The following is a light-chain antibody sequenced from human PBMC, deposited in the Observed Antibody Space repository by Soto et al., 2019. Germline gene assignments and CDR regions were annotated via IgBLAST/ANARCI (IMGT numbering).Light chain of an antibody. CDR3: QQSYKSPPT. Sequence: IQMTQSPSSLSASVGDRVTITCRASQSISSYLNWYXQKQGKXXKXXIYAASSLQSGVPSRFSGSGSGTDFTITISSLQPEDFATYYCQQSYKSPPTFGQGTKVDIK. J-gene: IGKJ1*01. CDR2: AAS. V-gene: IGKV1-39*01. CDR1: QSISSY.